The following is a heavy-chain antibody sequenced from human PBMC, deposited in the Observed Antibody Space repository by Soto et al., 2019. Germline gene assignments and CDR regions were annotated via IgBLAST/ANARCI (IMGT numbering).Heavy chain of an antibody. D-gene: IGHD3-3*01. J-gene: IGHJ6*02. Sequence: EVQLVESGRGLVKPGGSLRLSCAASGFTFSSYSMNWVRQAPGKGLEWVSSISSSSSYIYYADSVKGRFTISRDNAKNSLYLQMNSLRAEDTAVYYCARSWNYYYYYGMDVWGQGTTVTVSS. V-gene: IGHV3-21*01. CDR2: ISSSSSYI. CDR1: GFTFSSYS. CDR3: ARSWNYYYYYGMDV.